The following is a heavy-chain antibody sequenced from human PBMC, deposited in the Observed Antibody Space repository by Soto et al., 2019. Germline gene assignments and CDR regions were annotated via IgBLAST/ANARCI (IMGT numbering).Heavy chain of an antibody. Sequence: QVQLVQSGAEVKKPGASVKVSCKASGYTFTSYYMHWVRQAPGQGLESMGIINPSGGSTSYAQKFQGGVTMTRDTSTSTVYMELSSLRSEDTAVYYCARDPGYCISTSCYYSYFDLWGRGTLVTVSS. CDR2: INPSGGST. D-gene: IGHD2-2*01. CDR1: GYTFTSYY. J-gene: IGHJ2*01. CDR3: ARDPGYCISTSCYYSYFDL. V-gene: IGHV1-46*01.